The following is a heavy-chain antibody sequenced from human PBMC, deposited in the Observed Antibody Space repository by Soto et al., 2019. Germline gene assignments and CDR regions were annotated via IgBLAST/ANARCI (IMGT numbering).Heavy chain of an antibody. D-gene: IGHD3-22*01. CDR2: ISSSGSII. J-gene: IGHJ4*02. CDR3: ARDLGYYESDGYFDY. V-gene: IGHV3-11*01. CDR1: GFTFSGNY. Sequence: PVGSLRLSCAASGFTFSGNYMSWIRQAPGKGLEWVSYISSSGSIIYYADSVKGRFTISRDNAKNSLYLQMNSLRAEDTAVYYCARDLGYYESDGYFDYWGQGALVTVSS.